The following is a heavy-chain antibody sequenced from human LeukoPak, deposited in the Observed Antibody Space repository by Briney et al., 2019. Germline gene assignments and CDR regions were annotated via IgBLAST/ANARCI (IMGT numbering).Heavy chain of an antibody. CDR1: GGSISSYY. Sequence: KASETLSLTCTVSGGSISSYYWSWIRQPPGMGLEWIGYIYYSGSTNYNPSLKSRVSMSVDTSKNQFSLKLSSVTAADTAVYYCARGVGYYSTFDYWGQGTLVTVSS. J-gene: IGHJ4*02. D-gene: IGHD1-26*01. CDR2: IYYSGST. CDR3: ARGVGYYSTFDY. V-gene: IGHV4-59*01.